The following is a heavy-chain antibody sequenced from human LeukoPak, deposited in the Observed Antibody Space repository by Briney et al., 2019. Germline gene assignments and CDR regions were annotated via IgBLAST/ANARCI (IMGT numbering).Heavy chain of an antibody. V-gene: IGHV5-51*01. CDR1: GYSFISFW. Sequence: GESLKISCKGSGYSFISFWIGWVRQMPGKGLEWMGIIYPGDSDTRYSPSFQGQVTISADKSISNDYLQWSSLKASDTAMYYCARHFFPPNYYHSSGYYLDYWGQGTLVTVSS. CDR2: IYPGDSDT. CDR3: ARHFFPPNYYHSSGYYLDY. D-gene: IGHD3-22*01. J-gene: IGHJ4*02.